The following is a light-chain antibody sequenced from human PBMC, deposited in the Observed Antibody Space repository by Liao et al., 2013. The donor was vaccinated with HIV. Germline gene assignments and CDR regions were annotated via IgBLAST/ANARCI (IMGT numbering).Light chain of an antibody. J-gene: IGLJ1*01. CDR3: QLWDSSSDHPYV. Sequence: SYVLTQPPSVSVAPGRTARISCGGNNIVTKVVHWYQQKPGQSPVLVIYHASDRPSGIPERFSGSNSGNTATLTISRVEPGDEADYYCQLWDSSSDHPYVFGTGTQVTVL. V-gene: IGLV3-21*01. CDR1: NIVTKV. CDR2: HAS.